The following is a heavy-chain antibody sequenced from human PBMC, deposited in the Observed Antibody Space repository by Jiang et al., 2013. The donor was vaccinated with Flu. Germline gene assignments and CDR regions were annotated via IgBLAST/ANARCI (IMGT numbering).Heavy chain of an antibody. CDR2: IDPSDSYT. J-gene: IGHJ6*02. D-gene: IGHD5-18*01. CDR1: GYTFTNYW. CDR3: ARRGYSFGYYYGMDV. V-gene: IGHV5-10-1*01. Sequence: GAEVKKPGESLRISCKGSGYTFTNYWITWVRQMPGKGLEWMGRIDPSDSYTTYSPSFQGHVTLSVDKSISTAYLQWSSLKASDTAMYYCARRGYSFGYYYGMDVWGQGTTVTVSS.